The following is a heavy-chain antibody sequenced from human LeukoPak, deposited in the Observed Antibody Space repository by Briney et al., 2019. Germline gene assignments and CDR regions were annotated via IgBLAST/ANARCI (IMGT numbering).Heavy chain of an antibody. Sequence: GGTLRLSCAASEFPFSNYGMSWVRQAPGKGLVWVSRINSDGSSTSYADSVKGRFTISRDNAKNTLYLQMNSLRAEDTAVYYCAKYYYDATRSAFDIWGQGTMVTVSS. J-gene: IGHJ3*02. D-gene: IGHD3-22*01. V-gene: IGHV3-74*01. CDR2: INSDGSST. CDR3: AKYYYDATRSAFDI. CDR1: EFPFSNYG.